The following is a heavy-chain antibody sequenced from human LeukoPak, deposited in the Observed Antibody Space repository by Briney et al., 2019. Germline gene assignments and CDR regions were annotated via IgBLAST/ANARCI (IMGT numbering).Heavy chain of an antibody. CDR3: ARALREGSSSWFHEYYYYSMDV. V-gene: IGHV1-2*02. CDR1: GYTFTGYY. Sequence: ASVKVSCKASGYTFTGYYMHWVRQAPGQGLEWMGWINPNSGGTNYAQKFQGRVTMTRDTSISTAYMELSRLRSDDTAVYYCARALREGSSSWFHEYYYYSMDVWGQGTTVTVSS. D-gene: IGHD6-13*01. CDR2: INPNSGGT. J-gene: IGHJ6*02.